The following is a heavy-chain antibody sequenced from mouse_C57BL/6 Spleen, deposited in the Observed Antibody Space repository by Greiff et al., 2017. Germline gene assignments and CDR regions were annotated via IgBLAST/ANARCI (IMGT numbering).Heavy chain of an antibody. V-gene: IGHV5-4*01. CDR2: ISDGGSYT. J-gene: IGHJ4*01. CDR3: ARDRYDYDYAMDY. Sequence: EVNVVESGGGLVKPGGSLKLSCAASGFTFSSYAMSWVRQTPEKRLEWVATISDGGSYTYYPDNVKGRFTISRDNAKNNLYLQMSHLKSEDTAMYYCARDRYDYDYAMDYWGQGTSVTVSS. D-gene: IGHD2-4*01. CDR1: GFTFSSYA.